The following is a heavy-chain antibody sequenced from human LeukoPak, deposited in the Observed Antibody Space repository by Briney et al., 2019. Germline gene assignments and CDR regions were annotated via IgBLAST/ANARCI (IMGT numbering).Heavy chain of an antibody. CDR2: IYTSGST. CDR1: GGSISSYY. Sequence: SETLSLTCTVSGGSISSYYWSWIRQPAGKGLEWIGRIYTSGSTNYNPSLKSRVTMSVDTSKNQFSLKLSSVTAADTAVYYCARNGLPMVRGVISPRSQYYYYYYGMDVWGQGTTVTVSS. D-gene: IGHD3-10*01. J-gene: IGHJ6*02. CDR3: ARNGLPMVRGVISPRSQYYYYYYGMDV. V-gene: IGHV4-4*07.